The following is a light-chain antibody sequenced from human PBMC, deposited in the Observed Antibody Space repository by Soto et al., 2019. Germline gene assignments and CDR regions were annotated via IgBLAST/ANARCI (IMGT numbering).Light chain of an antibody. CDR3: QQYNNWPLT. CDR1: QSVSSN. CDR2: GAS. V-gene: IGKV3-15*01. Sequence: EIVMTQSPATLSVSPGERATLSCRASQSVSSNLAWSQQKPGRAPRLLIYGASTRATGIPARFSGSGSGTEFTLTISSLQSEDSAVYYCQQYNNWPLTFGPGTKVDIK. J-gene: IGKJ3*01.